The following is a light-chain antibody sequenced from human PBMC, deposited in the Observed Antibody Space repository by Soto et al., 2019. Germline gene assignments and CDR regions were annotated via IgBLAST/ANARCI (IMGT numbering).Light chain of an antibody. J-gene: IGLJ2*01. V-gene: IGLV1-47*01. Sequence: QSVLTQPPSASGTPGQRVTISCSGSSSNIGSNYVYWYQQFPGTAPKLLIQRDNQRPSGVPDRFSASKSGTSASLAISGLRSEDEVDYYCAAWDDSLGGPVFGGGTKVTVL. CDR2: RDN. CDR3: AAWDDSLGGPV. CDR1: SSNIGSNY.